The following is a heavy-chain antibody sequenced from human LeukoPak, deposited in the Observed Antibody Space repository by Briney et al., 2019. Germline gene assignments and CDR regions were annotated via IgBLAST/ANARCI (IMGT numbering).Heavy chain of an antibody. Sequence: SETLSHTCAVYGGSFSGYYWSWIRQPPGKGLEWIGEINHSGSTNYNPSLKSRVTISVDTSKNQFSLKLSSVTAADTAVYYCARLRPSYFQHWGQGTLVTVSS. CDR2: INHSGST. V-gene: IGHV4-34*01. CDR3: ARLRPSYFQH. D-gene: IGHD6-25*01. J-gene: IGHJ1*01. CDR1: GGSFSGYY.